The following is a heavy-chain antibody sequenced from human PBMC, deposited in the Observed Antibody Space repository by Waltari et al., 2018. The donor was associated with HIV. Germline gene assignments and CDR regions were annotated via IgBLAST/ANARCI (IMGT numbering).Heavy chain of an antibody. J-gene: IGHJ3*02. V-gene: IGHV3-21*01. CDR2: ISSDSSHI. CDR1: ECPLVYYG. CDR3: ARVCSGGTCYAGGGFDI. Sequence: EVQLVASGGGLVKPGGSRNLPCAPTECPLVYYGSIGSRRAPGKGLEWGSSISSDSSHIYYADSLKGRFTISRDNAKNSVYLQMNNLRVEDTAVYYCARVCSGGTCYAGGGFDIWGQGTMVTVSS. D-gene: IGHD2-15*01.